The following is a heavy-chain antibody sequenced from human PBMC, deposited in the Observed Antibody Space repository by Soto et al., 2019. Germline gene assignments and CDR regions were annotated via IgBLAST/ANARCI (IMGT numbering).Heavy chain of an antibody. D-gene: IGHD2-15*01. CDR3: AKMQGRLLNYWYFDY. V-gene: IGHV3-23*01. Sequence: EVELLESGGGLVQPGGSLRLSCAASGFTFSTYAMSWVRQAPGKGLEWVSGISGSGATTYYADSVKGRFTISRDNSKNTLYLQLNSLGAEDTALFYCAKMQGRLLNYWYFDYWGQGTLVTVSS. CDR2: ISGSGATT. J-gene: IGHJ4*02. CDR1: GFTFSTYA.